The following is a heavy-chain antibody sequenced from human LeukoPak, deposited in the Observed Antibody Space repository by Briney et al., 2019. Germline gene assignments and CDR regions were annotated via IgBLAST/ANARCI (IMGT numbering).Heavy chain of an antibody. CDR3: AKGFHSSRWYDGDAFDI. D-gene: IGHD6-13*01. Sequence: GGSLRLSCAASGFTFDDYAMHWVRQAPGKGLEWVSGISWNSGSIGYADSVKGRFTISRDNAKNSLYLQMNSLRDEDTALYYCAKGFHSSRWYDGDAFDIWGQGTMVTVSS. CDR1: GFTFDDYA. V-gene: IGHV3-9*01. CDR2: ISWNSGSI. J-gene: IGHJ3*02.